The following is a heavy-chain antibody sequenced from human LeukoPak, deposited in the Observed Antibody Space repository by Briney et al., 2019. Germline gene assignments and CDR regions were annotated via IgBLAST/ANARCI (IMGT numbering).Heavy chain of an antibody. J-gene: IGHJ4*02. V-gene: IGHV3-72*01. CDR3: TRVRLGASTRYFDY. D-gene: IGHD1-26*01. CDR1: GFSFSDHY. Sequence: GGSLRLSCAASGFSFSDHYMDWVRLAPGKGLEWVGRIRNKANSYGTEYAASVKGRFTISRDDSKDSLYLQMNSLRSEDTALYYCTRVRLGASTRYFDYSGQGTLVTVSS. CDR2: IRNKANSYGT.